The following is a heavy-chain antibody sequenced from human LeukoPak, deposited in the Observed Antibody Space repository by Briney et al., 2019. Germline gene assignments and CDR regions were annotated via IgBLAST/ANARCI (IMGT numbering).Heavy chain of an antibody. CDR3: ARDGIQKYYDFWSGYCTGGWYFDL. D-gene: IGHD3-3*01. J-gene: IGHJ2*01. CDR2: ISAYNGNT. Sequence: GASVKVSCKASGYTFTSYGISWVRQAPGQGLEWMGWISAYNGNTNYAQKLQGRVTMTTDTSTSTAYMELRSLRSDDTAVYYCARDGIQKYYDFWSGYCTGGWYFDLWGRGTLVTVSS. V-gene: IGHV1-18*01. CDR1: GYTFTSYG.